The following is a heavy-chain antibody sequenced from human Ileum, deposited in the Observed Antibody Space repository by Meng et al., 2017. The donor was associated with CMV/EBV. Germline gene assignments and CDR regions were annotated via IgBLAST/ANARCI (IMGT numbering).Heavy chain of an antibody. D-gene: IGHD3-10*01. CDR3: VTVRPSGELFFDY. Sequence: SETLSLTCTVSGGSMSYSSFSWGWMRQPPGKGLEWIGGISYVETTYYTSSLKSRVTISIDPSKSQFSLRLASVTATDTAVYFCVTVRPSGELFFDYWGQGLLVTVSS. CDR1: GGSMSYSSFS. V-gene: IGHV4-39*07. CDR2: ISYVETT. J-gene: IGHJ4*02.